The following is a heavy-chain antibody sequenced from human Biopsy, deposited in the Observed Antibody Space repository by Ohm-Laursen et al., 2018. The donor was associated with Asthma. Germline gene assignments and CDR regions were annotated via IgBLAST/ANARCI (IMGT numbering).Heavy chain of an antibody. CDR3: AKRRGYSDLTDFDH. D-gene: IGHD3-3*01. CDR2: VSYDGGVV. Sequence: SLRLSCAAPGFVFRCHAMHWVRQAPGKGLEWVAVVSYDGGVVHYADSMKGRFTISRDNAKSTLYLQMNRLRTDDTAVYFCAKRRGYSDLTDFDHWGQGTLVTVSS. CDR1: GFVFRCHA. V-gene: IGHV3-30*18. J-gene: IGHJ4*02.